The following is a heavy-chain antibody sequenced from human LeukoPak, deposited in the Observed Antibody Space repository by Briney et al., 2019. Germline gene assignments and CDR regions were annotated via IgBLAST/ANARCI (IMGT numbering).Heavy chain of an antibody. CDR2: TYYRSKWYN. D-gene: IGHD3-10*01. Sequence: SQTLSLTCDISGDRVSSSSVTWNWIRQSPSRGVEWLGRTYYRSKWYNDYAESVKSRIIINPDTPNNQFSLQLNSVTPEDTAVYYCARARLWVGEKDAFDIWGQGTMVTVSS. CDR1: GDRVSSSSVT. CDR3: ARARLWVGEKDAFDI. J-gene: IGHJ3*02. V-gene: IGHV6-1*01.